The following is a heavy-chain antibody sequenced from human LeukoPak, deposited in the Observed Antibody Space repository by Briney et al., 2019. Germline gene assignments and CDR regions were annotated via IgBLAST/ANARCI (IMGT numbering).Heavy chain of an antibody. Sequence: PSETPSLTCAVSGVSFNDYYWSWVRQTPGKGLEWIGEINHSGYTNDSPSLKSRVTLSIDTSRKQFSLNVRSVTVADTGIYYCTRMTTGHDYWGQGTLVTVSS. J-gene: IGHJ4*02. CDR3: TRMTTGHDY. D-gene: IGHD4-17*01. CDR2: INHSGYT. V-gene: IGHV4-34*01. CDR1: GVSFNDYY.